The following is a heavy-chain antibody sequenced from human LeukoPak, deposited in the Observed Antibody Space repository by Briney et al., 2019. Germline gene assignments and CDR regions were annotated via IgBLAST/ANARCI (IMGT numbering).Heavy chain of an antibody. D-gene: IGHD3-16*01. CDR2: INPDSGDK. CDR1: GYIFTGYY. V-gene: IGHV1-2*02. J-gene: IGHJ4*02. Sequence: ASVKVSCKASGYIFTGYYMHWVRQAPGQGLEWMGWINPDSGDKNYAQTFQGRVTMTRDPSISTAYMELSRLRSDDTAVYYCARSTGTTFGFSDYWGQGTLVTVSS. CDR3: ARSTGTTFGFSDY.